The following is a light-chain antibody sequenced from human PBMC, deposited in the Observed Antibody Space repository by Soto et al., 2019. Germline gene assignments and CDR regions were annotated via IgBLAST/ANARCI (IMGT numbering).Light chain of an antibody. V-gene: IGLV2-14*01. Sequence: QSALAQPASVSGSPGQSITISCTGTSSDIGDYNYVSWYQQYPGKAPKLMINEVSHRPSGVSNRFSGSKSGNTASLTISGLQAEDEADYYCSSFTTSSPYVFGTGTKVTVL. CDR2: EVS. CDR3: SSFTTSSPYV. J-gene: IGLJ1*01. CDR1: SSDIGDYNY.